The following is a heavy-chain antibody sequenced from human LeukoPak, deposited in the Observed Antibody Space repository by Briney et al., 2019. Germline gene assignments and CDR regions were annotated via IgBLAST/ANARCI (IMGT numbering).Heavy chain of an antibody. CDR3: ARERYNYGPGEVDY. D-gene: IGHD3-10*01. CDR1: GFTFTTYG. V-gene: IGHV3-21*01. CDR2: ISTSSSYI. Sequence: GGSLRLSCSASGFTFTTYGMNWVRQAPGKGLEWVSSISTSSSYIYYADSVKGRFTISRDNAKKSMYLQMDSLRAEDTAVYYCARERYNYGPGEVDYWGQGTLVTVSS. J-gene: IGHJ4*02.